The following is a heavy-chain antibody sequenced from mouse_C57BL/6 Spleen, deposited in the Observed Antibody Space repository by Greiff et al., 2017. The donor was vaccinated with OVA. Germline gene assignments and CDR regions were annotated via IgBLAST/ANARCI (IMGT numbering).Heavy chain of an antibody. CDR3: ARDGNYPAWFAY. V-gene: IGHV1-50*01. J-gene: IGHJ3*01. CDR2: IDPSDSYT. Sequence: VKLQQPGAELVKPGASVKLSCKASGYTFTSYWMQWVKQRPGQGLEWIGEIDPSDSYTNYNQKFKGKATLTVDTSSSTAYMQLSSLTSEDSAVYYCARDGNYPAWFAYWGQGTLVTVSA. D-gene: IGHD2-1*01. CDR1: GYTFTSYW.